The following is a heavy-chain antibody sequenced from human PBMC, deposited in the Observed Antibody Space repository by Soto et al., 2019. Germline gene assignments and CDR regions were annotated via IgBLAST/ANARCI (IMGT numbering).Heavy chain of an antibody. CDR2: ISSDGTRI. V-gene: IGHV3-64D*06. Sequence: PGGSLRLSCSASGFAFSSSYMHWVRQTPGKGLEYVSAISSDGTRIYYADAVKGRFTITRDNSKNTLYLQMISLRLGDTAVYFCVKVLDSSGWYYYDYWGQGVLVTVSS. D-gene: IGHD6-19*01. CDR1: GFAFSSSY. J-gene: IGHJ4*02. CDR3: VKVLDSSGWYYYDY.